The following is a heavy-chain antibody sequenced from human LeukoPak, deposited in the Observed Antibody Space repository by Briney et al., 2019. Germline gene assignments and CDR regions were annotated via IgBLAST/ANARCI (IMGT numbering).Heavy chain of an antibody. Sequence: SETLSLTCTVSGGSISSSSYYWGWIRQPPGKGLEWIGSIYYSGSTYYNPSLKSRVTISVDTSKNQFSLKLSSVTAADTAVYYCATHGGLRYFDWLVDYWGQGTLVTVSS. CDR3: ATHGGLRYFDWLVDY. V-gene: IGHV4-39*01. CDR2: IYYSGST. D-gene: IGHD3-9*01. CDR1: GGSISSSSYY. J-gene: IGHJ4*02.